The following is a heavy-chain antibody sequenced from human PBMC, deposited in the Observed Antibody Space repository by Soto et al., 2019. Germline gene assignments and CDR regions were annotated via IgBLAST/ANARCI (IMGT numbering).Heavy chain of an antibody. CDR2: ISYDGSNK. Sequence: VLQDTSQVLELVAIISYDGSNKYYGESVKGRFTISRDNSKNTLYLQMSSLRVDDTAVYYCARDLSRGITMISIEIPYRGQGTLVTVSS. V-gene: IGHV3-30*03. J-gene: IGHJ4*02. D-gene: IGHD3-22*01. CDR3: ARDLSRGITMISIEIPY.